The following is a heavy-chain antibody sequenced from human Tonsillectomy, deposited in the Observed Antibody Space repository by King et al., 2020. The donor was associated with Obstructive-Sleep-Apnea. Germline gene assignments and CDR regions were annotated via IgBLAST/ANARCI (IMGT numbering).Heavy chain of an antibody. CDR3: AKDISYDILTGDFDY. J-gene: IGHJ4*02. V-gene: IGHV3-9*01. Sequence: VQLVESGGGLAQPGRSLRLSCAASGFTFDDYAMHWVRQAPGKGLEWVSGISWNGGSRGYADSVKGRFTISRDNAKSSLYLQMNSRSAGDTALYYCAKDISYDILTGDFDYWGQGTLVTVSS. D-gene: IGHD3-9*01. CDR1: GFTFDDYA. CDR2: ISWNGGSR.